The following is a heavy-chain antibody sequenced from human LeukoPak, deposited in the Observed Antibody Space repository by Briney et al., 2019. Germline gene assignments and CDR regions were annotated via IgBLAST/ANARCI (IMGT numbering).Heavy chain of an antibody. Sequence: KPSETLSLTCTVSGGSISSYYWSWIRQPAGKGLEWIGRIYTSGSTTYNPSLKSRVTISVDTSKNQFSLKLSSVTAADTAVYYCARLEYAMRIVVVPADANWFDPWGQGTLVTVSP. CDR2: IYTSGST. CDR3: ARLEYAMRIVVVPADANWFDP. CDR1: GGSISSYY. J-gene: IGHJ5*02. D-gene: IGHD2-2*01. V-gene: IGHV4-4*07.